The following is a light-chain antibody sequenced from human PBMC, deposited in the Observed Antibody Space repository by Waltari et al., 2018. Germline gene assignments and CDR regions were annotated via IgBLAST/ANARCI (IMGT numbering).Light chain of an antibody. CDR2: LAS. Sequence: DIVMTQSPLSLPVTPGEPATISCRSSQSLLFSNGYNYLDWYVQKPGQSPPLLIYLASNRAAGVPDRLSGSGSGTDFTLKISRVEAEDVGIYYCMQGIQTPRAFGPGTKVDIK. CDR1: QSLLFSNGYNY. CDR3: MQGIQTPRA. V-gene: IGKV2-28*01. J-gene: IGKJ3*01.